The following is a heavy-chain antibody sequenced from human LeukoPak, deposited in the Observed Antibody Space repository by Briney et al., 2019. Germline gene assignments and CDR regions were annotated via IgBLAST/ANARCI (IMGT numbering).Heavy chain of an antibody. J-gene: IGHJ4*02. CDR2: INHSGST. D-gene: IGHD6-13*01. CDR3: ARGRVSGSSSW. Sequence: PSETLSLTCAVYGGSFSGYYWSWIRQPPGKGLEWIGEINHSGSTNYNPSLKSRVTISVDTSKNQFSLKLSSVTAADTAVYYCARGRVSGSSSWWGQGTLVTVSS. CDR1: GGSFSGYY. V-gene: IGHV4-34*01.